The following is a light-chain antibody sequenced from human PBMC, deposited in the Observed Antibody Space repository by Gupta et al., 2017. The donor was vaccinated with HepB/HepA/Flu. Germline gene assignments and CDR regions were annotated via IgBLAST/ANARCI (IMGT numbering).Light chain of an antibody. CDR3: QQYFRSPRT. V-gene: IGKV4-1*01. J-gene: IGKJ1*01. CDR1: QSVLYTSNNKNY. CDR2: WAS. Sequence: DIVMNQYADARAVSLGERATINCRSSQSVLYTSNNKNYLAWYQQKAGQPPKLLIYWASTRESGVPDRFSGSGSGTDFTLTISSLQAEDVAVYYCQQYFRSPRTFGQGTKVEVK.